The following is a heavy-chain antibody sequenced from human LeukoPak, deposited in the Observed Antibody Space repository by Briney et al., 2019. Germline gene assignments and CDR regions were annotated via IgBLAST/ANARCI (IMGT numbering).Heavy chain of an antibody. Sequence: GASVKVSCKASGYTFTGYYMHWVRQAPGQGLEWMGWINPNSGGTNYAQKFQGRVTMTRDTSISTAYMELSRLRSDDTAVHYCARDFCSSTSCLGPIYFDYWGQGTLVTVSS. V-gene: IGHV1-2*02. CDR2: INPNSGGT. CDR1: GYTFTGYY. J-gene: IGHJ4*02. D-gene: IGHD2-2*01. CDR3: ARDFCSSTSCLGPIYFDY.